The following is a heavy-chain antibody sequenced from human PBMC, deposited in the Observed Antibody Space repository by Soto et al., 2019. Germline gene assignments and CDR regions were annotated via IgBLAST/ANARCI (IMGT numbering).Heavy chain of an antibody. CDR3: ARKQGLWIGKLGGWFDP. Sequence: QIQMVQSGPEVKEPGASVKVSCKASGYRFNYYGLGWVRQAPGQGLEWMGWTDFYNSNIKYAQKFQGRLTMTTDQSTGTAYMELNSLTTDDTAVYYCARKQGLWIGKLGGWFDPWGQGTQVIVSS. V-gene: IGHV1-18*01. J-gene: IGHJ5*02. CDR1: GYRFNYYG. D-gene: IGHD3-10*01. CDR2: TDFYNSNI.